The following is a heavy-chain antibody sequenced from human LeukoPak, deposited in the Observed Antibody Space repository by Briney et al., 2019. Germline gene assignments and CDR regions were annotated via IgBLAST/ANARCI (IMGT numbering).Heavy chain of an antibody. V-gene: IGHV6-1*01. D-gene: IGHD2-2*01. CDR1: GDSVSSNSAA. J-gene: IGHJ6*02. CDR3: ARDRYCSSTSCYFIDSSPHSYGMDV. Sequence: SQTLSLTCAISGDSVSSNSAAWNWIRQSPSRGLEWLGRTYYRSKWYNDYAVSVKSRITINPDTSKNQSSLQLNSVTPEDTAVYYCARDRYCSSTSCYFIDSSPHSYGMDVWGQGTTVTVSS. CDR2: TYYRSKWYN.